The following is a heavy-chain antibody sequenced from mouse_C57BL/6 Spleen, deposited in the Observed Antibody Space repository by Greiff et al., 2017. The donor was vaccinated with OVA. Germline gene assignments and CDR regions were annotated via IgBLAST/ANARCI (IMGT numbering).Heavy chain of an antibody. J-gene: IGHJ4*01. V-gene: IGHV5-4*01. Sequence: EVQVVESGGGLVKPGGSLKLSCAASGFTFSSYAMSWVRQTPEKRLEWVATISDGGSYTYYPDNVKGRFTISRDNAKNNLYLQMSHLKSEDTAMYYCARDAYGSSRDYWGQGTSVTVSS. CDR2: ISDGGSYT. CDR3: ARDAYGSSRDY. CDR1: GFTFSSYA. D-gene: IGHD1-1*01.